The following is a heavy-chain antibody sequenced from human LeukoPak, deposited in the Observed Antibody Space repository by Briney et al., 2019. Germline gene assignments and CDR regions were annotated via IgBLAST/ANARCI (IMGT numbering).Heavy chain of an antibody. CDR3: ARARRDSGYYNVDY. D-gene: IGHD3-3*01. CDR1: GGSFSGYY. J-gene: IGHJ4*02. Sequence: SETLSLTCAVYGGSFSGYYWSWIRQPPGKGLEWIGEINHSGSTNYNPSLKSRVTISVDTSKNQFSLKLSSVTAADTAVYYCARARRDSGYYNVDYWGQGALVTVSS. V-gene: IGHV4-34*01. CDR2: INHSGST.